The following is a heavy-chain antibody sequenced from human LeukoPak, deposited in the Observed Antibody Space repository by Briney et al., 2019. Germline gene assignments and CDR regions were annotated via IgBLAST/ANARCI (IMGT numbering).Heavy chain of an antibody. J-gene: IGHJ3*02. V-gene: IGHV3-20*04. CDR1: GFTFDDYG. D-gene: IGHD3-22*01. Sequence: GGSLRLSCAASGFTFDDYGMSWVRQAPGKGLEWVSGINWNGGSTGYADSVKGRFTISRDNAKNSLYLQMNSLRAEDTALYYCARDYYDSSGPRGNAFDIWGQGTMVTVSS. CDR3: ARDYYDSSGPRGNAFDI. CDR2: INWNGGST.